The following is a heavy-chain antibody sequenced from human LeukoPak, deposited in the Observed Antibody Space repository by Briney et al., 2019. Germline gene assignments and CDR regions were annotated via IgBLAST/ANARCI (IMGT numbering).Heavy chain of an antibody. CDR1: GYTFNNNA. D-gene: IGHD3-9*01. J-gene: IGHJ5*02. V-gene: IGHV7-4-1*02. CDR3: ARDQGDVVLRFFDWSAYNWFDP. Sequence: GASVKVSCKASGYTFNNNAMNWVRQAPGQGLEWMGWINTYTGNATYAQGFTGRFVFSFDTSVSTAYLQISSLKAEDTAVYYCARDQGDVVLRFFDWSAYNWFDPWGQGTLVTVSS. CDR2: INTYTGNA.